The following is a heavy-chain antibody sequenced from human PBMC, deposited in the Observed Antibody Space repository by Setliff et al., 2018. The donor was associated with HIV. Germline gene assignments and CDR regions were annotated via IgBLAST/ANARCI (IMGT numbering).Heavy chain of an antibody. CDR3: ARDPSGTAFSLSSYYMDV. V-gene: IGHV1-2*02. J-gene: IGHJ6*03. CDR1: GYTFTAYY. Sequence: ASVKVSCKASGYTFTAYYMHWVRQAPGQGLEWMGWITPDSGGTNYAQKFQGRVTMTRDTSISTAYMELSSLRSDDTAVYYCARDPSGTAFSLSSYYMDVWGKGTTVTVSS. D-gene: IGHD2-21*02. CDR2: ITPDSGGT.